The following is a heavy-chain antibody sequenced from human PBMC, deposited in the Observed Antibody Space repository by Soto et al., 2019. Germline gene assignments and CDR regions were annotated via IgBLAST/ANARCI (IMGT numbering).Heavy chain of an antibody. D-gene: IGHD5-18*01. CDR1: GFTFSSYS. CDR3: AREVRDTAVADFDS. V-gene: IGHV3-48*02. CDR2: ISSSISTM. Sequence: EVQLVESGGGLVQPGGSLRLSCAASGFTFSSYSMNWVRQAPGKGLEWLSYISSSISTMHYADSVKGRFTISRDNAKNARYLQINSLRDEDTAVYYCAREVRDTAVADFDSWGQGTLVTVSS. J-gene: IGHJ4*02.